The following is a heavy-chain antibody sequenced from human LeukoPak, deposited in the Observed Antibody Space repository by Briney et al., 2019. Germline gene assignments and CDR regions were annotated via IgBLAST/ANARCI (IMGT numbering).Heavy chain of an antibody. CDR2: IKRKGDDGTI. D-gene: IGHD1-1*01. CDR1: GFTFNNAW. V-gene: IGHV3-15*01. CDR3: TAGTGRSDFDY. J-gene: IGHJ4*02. Sequence: PGGSLRLSCAASGFTFNNAWMSWVRQTPGKGLEWVGRIKRKGDDGTIDYAAPVTGRFTISRDDSKNTLYLQMNSLKSEDTAVYYCTAGTGRSDFDYWGQGTLVTVSS.